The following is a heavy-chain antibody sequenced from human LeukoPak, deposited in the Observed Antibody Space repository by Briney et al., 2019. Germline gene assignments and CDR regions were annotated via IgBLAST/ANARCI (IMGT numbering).Heavy chain of an antibody. CDR3: AADCSGGSCYGA. CDR1: GGSFSGYY. D-gene: IGHD2-15*01. CDR2: INHSGST. V-gene: IGHV4-34*01. J-gene: IGHJ5*02. Sequence: SETLSLTCAVYGGSFSGYYWSWIRQPPGKGLEWIGEINHSGSTNYNPSLKSRVTISVDTSTNQFPLKLRSVTAADTAVYYCAADCSGGSCYGAWGQGTLVTVSS.